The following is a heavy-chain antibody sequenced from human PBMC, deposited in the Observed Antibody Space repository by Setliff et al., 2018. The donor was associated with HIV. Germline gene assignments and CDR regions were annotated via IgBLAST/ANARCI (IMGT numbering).Heavy chain of an antibody. J-gene: IGHJ4*02. CDR2: IIPIFGTT. V-gene: IGHV1-69*13. D-gene: IGHD3-22*01. CDR1: GGTFSRYT. CDR3: ARDNYYDTSGAIGY. Sequence: SVKVSCKASGGTFSRYTISWVRQAPGQGLEWMGGIIPIFGTTNYAQRFQGRVSITADASTSTAYMELSSLRSEATAMYFCARDNYYDTSGAIGYWGQGTMVTVSS.